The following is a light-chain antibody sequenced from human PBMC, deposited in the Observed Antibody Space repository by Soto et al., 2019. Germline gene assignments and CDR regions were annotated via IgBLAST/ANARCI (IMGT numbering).Light chain of an antibody. Sequence: QSALTQPRSVSGSPGQSVTFSCTGTSSDVGSYDYVSWYQQHPGKAPKLIIYDVTKRPSGVPYRFSGSKSGNTASLTISGLQAEDEADYFCCSYAGSYTHVVFGGGTKLTVL. CDR1: SSDVGSYDY. CDR3: CSYAGSYTHVV. V-gene: IGLV2-11*01. J-gene: IGLJ2*01. CDR2: DVT.